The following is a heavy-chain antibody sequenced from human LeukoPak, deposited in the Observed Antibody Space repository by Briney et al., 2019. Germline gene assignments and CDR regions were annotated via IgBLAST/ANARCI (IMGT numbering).Heavy chain of an antibody. D-gene: IGHD3-10*01. CDR2: ISSSGSTI. V-gene: IGHV3-48*03. Sequence: GGSLRLSCAASGFTFSSYEMNWVRQAPGKGLEWVSYISSSGSTIYYADSVKGRFTISGDNSKNTLYLQMNSLRAEDTAVYYCARDPMVRNYYYYYMDVWGKGTTVTVSS. CDR1: GFTFSSYE. J-gene: IGHJ6*03. CDR3: ARDPMVRNYYYYYMDV.